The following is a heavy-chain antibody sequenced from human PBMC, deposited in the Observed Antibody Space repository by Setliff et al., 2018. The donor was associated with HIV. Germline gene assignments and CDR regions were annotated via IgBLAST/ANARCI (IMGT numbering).Heavy chain of an antibody. CDR2: ISSSGTTM. CDR1: GFTFNTYS. Sequence: VTLRLSCAASGFTFNTYSMSWVRQAPGKGLEWLSYISSSGTTMHYADSVRGRFTISRDNAKNSLYLQMNSLRAEDTAVYYCATSLPPGISYVYDAFDIWGQGTMVTVSS. J-gene: IGHJ3*02. D-gene: IGHD3-16*01. CDR3: ATSLPPGISYVYDAFDI. V-gene: IGHV3-48*04.